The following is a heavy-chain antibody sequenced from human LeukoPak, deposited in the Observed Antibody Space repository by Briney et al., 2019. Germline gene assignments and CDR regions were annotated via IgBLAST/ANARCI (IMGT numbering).Heavy chain of an antibody. CDR1: GGSISSSGYY. J-gene: IGHJ5*02. CDR2: IYYSGST. D-gene: IGHD1-26*01. V-gene: IGHV4-39*01. Sequence: PSENLSLTCTVSGGSISSSGYYWGWIRQPPGKGLEWIASIYYSGSTYYNPSLKRRVTITVDTSKIQLSLKLSSLTAADTAVYYCARHEYSGSYYGLSWFDPWGQGTLVTVSS. CDR3: ARHEYSGSYYGLSWFDP.